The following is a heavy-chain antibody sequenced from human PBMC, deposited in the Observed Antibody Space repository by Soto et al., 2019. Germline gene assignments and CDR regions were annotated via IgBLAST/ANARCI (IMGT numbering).Heavy chain of an antibody. D-gene: IGHD5-18*01. CDR2: IDPSDSYT. J-gene: IGHJ2*01. CDR1: GYSFTNYW. CDR3: ARLTGPRYGHTWYFDL. Sequence: EVQLVQSGAEVKKPGESLTISCKGSGYSFTNYWISWVRQMPGKGLEWMGKIDPSDSYTNYSPSFQGHVTISTDKSISTAYLQWSSLKASDTAMYYCARLTGPRYGHTWYFDLWGRGTLLTVSS. V-gene: IGHV5-10-1*03.